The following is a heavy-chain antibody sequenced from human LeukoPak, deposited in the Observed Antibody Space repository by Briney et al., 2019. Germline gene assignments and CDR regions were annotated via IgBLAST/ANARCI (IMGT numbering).Heavy chain of an antibody. CDR1: GGSISSGSYD. V-gene: IGHV4-61*02. CDR3: ARGADPDCGSSYRYYYYYYYMDV. Sequence: PSQTLSLTCTVSGGSISSGSYDWSWIRQPAGKGLEWIGRIYTSGSTNYNPSLKSRVTISVGTSKNQFSLKLSPVTAADTAVYYRARGADPDCGSSYRYYYYYYYMDVWGKGTTVTVSS. J-gene: IGHJ6*03. CDR2: IYTSGST. D-gene: IGHD1-26*01.